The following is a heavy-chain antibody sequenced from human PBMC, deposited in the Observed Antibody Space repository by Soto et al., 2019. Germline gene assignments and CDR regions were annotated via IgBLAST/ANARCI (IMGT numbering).Heavy chain of an antibody. D-gene: IGHD2-15*01. J-gene: IGHJ6*02. CDR2: IYYSGST. Sequence: KTSETLSLTCTVSGGSISSSSYYWGWIRQPPGKGLEWIGSIYYSGSTYYNPSLKSRVTISVDTSKNQFSLKLSSVTAADTAVYYCARNVRGYCSGGSCYGLHYYGMDVWGQGTTVTVSS. CDR1: GGSISSSSYY. CDR3: ARNVRGYCSGGSCYGLHYYGMDV. V-gene: IGHV4-39*01.